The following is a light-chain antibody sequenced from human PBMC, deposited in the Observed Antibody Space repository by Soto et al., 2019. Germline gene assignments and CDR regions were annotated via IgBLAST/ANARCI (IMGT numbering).Light chain of an antibody. J-gene: IGLJ1*01. Sequence: QSVLTQPASVSGSPGQSITISCTGTSSDVGDYNLVSWYQQRPGKAPKLMIYEDSKRPSGISNRFSGSKSGNTASLTISGLQAEDEAHYYCCSYARTSTYVFGTGT. CDR3: CSYARTSTYV. V-gene: IGLV2-23*01. CDR1: SSDVGDYNL. CDR2: EDS.